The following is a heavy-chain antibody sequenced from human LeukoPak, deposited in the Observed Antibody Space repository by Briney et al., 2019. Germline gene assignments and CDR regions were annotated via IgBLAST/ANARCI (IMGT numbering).Heavy chain of an antibody. CDR3: ARDGFSGIAANGAFDY. D-gene: IGHD6-13*01. V-gene: IGHV4-34*01. CDR2: INHSGST. J-gene: IGHJ4*02. Sequence: SETLSLTCAVYGGSFSGYYWSWIRQPPGKGLEWIGEINHSGSTNYNPSLKSRVTISVDKSKNQFSLKPSSVTAADTAVYYCARDGFSGIAANGAFDYWGQGTLVTVSS. CDR1: GGSFSGYY.